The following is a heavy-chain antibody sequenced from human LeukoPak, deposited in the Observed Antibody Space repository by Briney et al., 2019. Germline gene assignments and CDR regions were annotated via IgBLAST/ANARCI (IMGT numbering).Heavy chain of an antibody. V-gene: IGHV4-59*01. J-gene: IGHJ4*02. CDR1: GGSISSYY. D-gene: IGHD4-17*01. Sequence: SETLSLTCTVSGGSISSYYWSWIRQPPGKGLEWIGYIYYSGSTNYNPSLKSRVTISVDTSKSQFSLKLSSVTAADTAVYYCARDRDDAYGDFTLWGQGTLVTVSS. CDR2: IYYSGST. CDR3: ARDRDDAYGDFTL.